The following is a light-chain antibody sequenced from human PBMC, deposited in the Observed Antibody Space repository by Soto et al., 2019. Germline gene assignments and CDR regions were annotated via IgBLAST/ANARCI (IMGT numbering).Light chain of an antibody. CDR3: QQSFSAPLT. Sequence: DIQMTQSPSALSASVGDRVTITCRASQNIKKYLNWYRQKPGKAPDLLIYTASSLQVGFPSRCSGSGSGTDFSLTITSLQPEESATYFCQQSFSAPLTVGGGTKVEIK. CDR2: TAS. J-gene: IGKJ4*01. CDR1: QNIKKY. V-gene: IGKV1-39*01.